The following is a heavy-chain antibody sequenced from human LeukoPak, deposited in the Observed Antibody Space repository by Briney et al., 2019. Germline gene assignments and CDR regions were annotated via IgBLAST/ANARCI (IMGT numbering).Heavy chain of an antibody. CDR2: IKQDGSES. J-gene: IGHJ3*02. CDR3: ATYYDFWSGISPRGFDI. V-gene: IGHV3-7*01. CDR1: GFTFSSYW. D-gene: IGHD3-3*01. Sequence: GGSLRLSCAASGFTFSSYWLSWVRQAPGKGLEWVANIKQDGSESHYVDSVKGRFTISRDNAKNSLYLQMNSLRAEDTAVYYCATYYDFWSGISPRGFDIWGQGTMVTVSS.